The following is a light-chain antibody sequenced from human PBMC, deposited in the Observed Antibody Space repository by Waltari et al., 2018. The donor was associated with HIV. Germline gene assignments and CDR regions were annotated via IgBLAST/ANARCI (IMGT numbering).Light chain of an antibody. J-gene: IGLJ2*01. V-gene: IGLV1-40*01. CDR2: ANN. CDR1: SSNIGAGYD. CDR3: QSYDSGLSGSV. Sequence: QSVLTQPPSVSGAPGQRVTISCTGSSSNIGAGYDVQWSQQLPGTAPKLLIYANNNRASGVPDLFSGSKFGPSASLAITWLQAEDEANYYCQSYDSGLSGSVFGGGTKLTVL.